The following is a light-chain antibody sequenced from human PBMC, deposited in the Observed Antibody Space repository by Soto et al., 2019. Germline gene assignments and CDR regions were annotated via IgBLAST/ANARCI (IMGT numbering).Light chain of an antibody. CDR3: QQRSNWLT. CDR1: QSVSSSY. CDR2: DAS. V-gene: IGKV3-11*01. J-gene: IGKJ4*01. Sequence: DNVLTQSPCTLSLYPGGRSNLSCRASQSVSSSYLAWYQQKPGQAPRLLIYDASNRATGIPARFSGSGSGTDFTLTISSLEPEDFAVYYCQQRSNWLTFGGGTKVDIK.